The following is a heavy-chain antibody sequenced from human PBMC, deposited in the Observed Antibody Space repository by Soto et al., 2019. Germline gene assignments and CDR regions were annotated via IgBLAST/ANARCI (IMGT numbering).Heavy chain of an antibody. D-gene: IGHD6-19*01. CDR3: AKGEQWLVLHYFDY. CDR1: GFTFSSYA. V-gene: IGHV3-23*01. Sequence: GGSLRLSCAASGFTFSSYAMSWFRQAPGKGLEWVSAISGSGGSTYYADSVKGRFTISRDNSKNTLYLQMNSLRAEDTAVYYCAKGEQWLVLHYFDYWGQGTQVTVSS. J-gene: IGHJ4*02. CDR2: ISGSGGST.